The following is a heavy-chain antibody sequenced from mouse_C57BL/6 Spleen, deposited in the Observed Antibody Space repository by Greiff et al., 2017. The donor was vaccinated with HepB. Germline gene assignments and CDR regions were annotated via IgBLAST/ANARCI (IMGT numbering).Heavy chain of an antibody. CDR2: ISDGGSYT. CDR1: GFTFSSYA. J-gene: IGHJ2*01. D-gene: IGHD1-3*01. V-gene: IGHV5-4*01. Sequence: VQLKESGGGLVKPGGSLKLSCAASGFTFSSYAMSWVRQTPEKRLEWVATISDGGSYTYYPDNVKGRFTISRDNAKNNLYLQMSHLKSEDTAMYYCITPYFDYWGQGTTLTVSS. CDR3: ITPYFDY.